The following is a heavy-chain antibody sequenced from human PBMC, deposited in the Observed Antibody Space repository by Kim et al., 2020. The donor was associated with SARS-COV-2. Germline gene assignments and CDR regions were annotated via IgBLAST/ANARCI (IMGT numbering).Heavy chain of an antibody. CDR3: AKRWEPKARGFDY. V-gene: IGHV3-30*18. CDR1: GFIFSNYD. J-gene: IGHJ4*02. D-gene: IGHD1-26*01. Sequence: GGSLRLSCAASGFIFSNYDMHWVRQAPGKGLEWLAVISYDGSNKYYTDSTKDRFTISRDNSGNTLYLQVNSLRIEDTAVYYCAKRWEPKARGFDYWGQGTLVTVSS. CDR2: ISYDGSNK.